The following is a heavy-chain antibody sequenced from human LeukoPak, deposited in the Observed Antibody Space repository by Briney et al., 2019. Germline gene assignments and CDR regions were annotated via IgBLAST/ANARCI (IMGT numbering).Heavy chain of an antibody. D-gene: IGHD3-10*01. CDR3: AKDRAFGDPYYFDY. V-gene: IGHV3-30-3*01. CDR1: GFTFSSYA. Sequence: PGGSLRLSCAASGFTFSSYAMHWVRQAPGKGLEWVAVISYDGSNKYYADSVKGRFTISRDNSKNTLYLQMNSLRAEDTAVYYCAKDRAFGDPYYFDYWGQGTLVTVSS. J-gene: IGHJ4*02. CDR2: ISYDGSNK.